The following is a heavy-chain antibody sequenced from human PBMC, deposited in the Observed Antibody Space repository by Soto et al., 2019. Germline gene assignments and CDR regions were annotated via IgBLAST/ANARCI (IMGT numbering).Heavy chain of an antibody. Sequence: ETLSLTCAVYGGSFSGYYWSWIRQPPGKGLEWIGEINHSGSTNYNPSLKSRVTISVDTSKNQFSLKLSSVTAADTAVYYCALPGYSYGPFDYWGQGTLVTVSS. CDR3: ALPGYSYGPFDY. J-gene: IGHJ4*02. D-gene: IGHD5-18*01. CDR1: GGSFSGYY. V-gene: IGHV4-34*01. CDR2: INHSGST.